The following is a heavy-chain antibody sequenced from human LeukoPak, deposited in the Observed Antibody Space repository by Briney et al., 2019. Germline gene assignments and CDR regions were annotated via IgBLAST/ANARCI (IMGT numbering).Heavy chain of an antibody. CDR1: GFTFSSFD. V-gene: IGHV3-13*01. D-gene: IGHD2-21*02. J-gene: IGHJ3*02. CDR3: ARDDSTGAFDI. CDR2: IGTDGDT. Sequence: PGGSLRLSRAASGFTFSSFDMHWVRHATGKGLEWVSAIGTDGDTYYPGSVKGRFTISRENAKNSLYLQMNSLRAGDTAVYYCARDDSTGAFDIWGQGTMVTVSS.